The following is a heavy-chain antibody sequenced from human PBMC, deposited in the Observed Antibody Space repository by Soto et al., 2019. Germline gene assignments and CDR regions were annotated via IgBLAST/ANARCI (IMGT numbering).Heavy chain of an antibody. J-gene: IGHJ6*02. CDR2: ISAYNGNT. CDR1: GYTFTSYG. D-gene: IGHD3-22*01. V-gene: IGHV1-18*01. CDR3: ARDRLHYYDSSGYYSENYYGMDV. Sequence: ASVKVSCKASGYTFTSYGISWVRQAPGQGLEWMGWISAYNGNTNYAQKLQGRVTMTTDTSTSTAYMELRSLRSDDTAVYYCARDRLHYYDSSGYYSENYYGMDVWGQGTTVTVSS.